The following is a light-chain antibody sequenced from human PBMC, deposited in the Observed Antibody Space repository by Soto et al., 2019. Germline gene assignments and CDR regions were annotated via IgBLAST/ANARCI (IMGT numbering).Light chain of an antibody. Sequence: EIVMTQSPATLPVSPGERATLSCRASQSVSSNLAWYQQKPGQAPRLLIYGASTRATGIPATFSGSGSGTEFTLSISSLQSEDFAVYYCQQYNKWPLTFGGGTKVEIK. V-gene: IGKV3-15*01. J-gene: IGKJ4*01. CDR3: QQYNKWPLT. CDR1: QSVSSN. CDR2: GAS.